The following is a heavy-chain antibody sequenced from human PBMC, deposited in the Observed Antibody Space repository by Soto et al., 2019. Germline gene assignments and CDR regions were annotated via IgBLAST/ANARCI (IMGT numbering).Heavy chain of an antibody. CDR3: ARGEQQIYWFLDL. CDR1: RIPFNHYA. V-gene: IGHV3-23*01. D-gene: IGHD6-13*01. J-gene: IGHJ2*01. Sequence: AESLGLCCAASRIPFNHYAMSWVRRAPGKGPEWLSAVTADGGDAFYADSVKGRFTTSRDNSKDTVDLQMDSLRAEDTAGYYCARGEQQIYWFLDLWGRGKRVTVSA. CDR2: VTADGGDA.